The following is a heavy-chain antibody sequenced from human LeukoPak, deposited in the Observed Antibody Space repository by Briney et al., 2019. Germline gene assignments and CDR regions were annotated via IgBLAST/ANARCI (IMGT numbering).Heavy chain of an antibody. V-gene: IGHV3-48*03. Sequence: GGSLRPSCAASGFTFSSYEMNWVRQAPGRGLEWVSYISSSGTTIYYADSVKGRFTISRDNAKNSLYLQMNSLRAEDTAVYYCARDGIYYYGSGNRLDYWGQGTLVTVSS. CDR1: GFTFSSYE. J-gene: IGHJ4*02. D-gene: IGHD3-10*01. CDR2: ISSSGTTI. CDR3: ARDGIYYYGSGNRLDY.